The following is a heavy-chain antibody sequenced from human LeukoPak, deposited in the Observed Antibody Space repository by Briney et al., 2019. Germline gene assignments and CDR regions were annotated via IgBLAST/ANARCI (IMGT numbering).Heavy chain of an antibody. Sequence: PSQTLSLTCTVSGGSISSGGYYWSWIRQHPGKGLEWIVYIYYSGSTYYNPSLKGRVTISVDTSKDQFSLKLSSVTAADTAVYYCAGGGYYYGSGRLSYYYYYMDVWGKGTTVTVSS. V-gene: IGHV4-31*03. CDR2: IYYSGST. D-gene: IGHD3-10*01. J-gene: IGHJ6*03. CDR1: GGSISSGGYY. CDR3: AGGGYYYGSGRLSYYYYYMDV.